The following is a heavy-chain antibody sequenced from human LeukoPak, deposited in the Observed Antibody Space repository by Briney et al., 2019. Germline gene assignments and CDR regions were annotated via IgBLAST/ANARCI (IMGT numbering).Heavy chain of an antibody. CDR1: GGSFSGYY. CDR2: INHSGST. Sequence: PSETLSLTCAVDGGSFSGYYWTWIREPPGKGLEWIGEINHSGSTNYNPSLKSRVTISVVTSKNQFSLKLSSVTAADTAVYYCARGRGGYDPYYYYYYYMDVWGKGTTVTVSS. J-gene: IGHJ6*03. CDR3: ARGRGGYDPYYYYYYYMDV. D-gene: IGHD5-12*01. V-gene: IGHV4-34*01.